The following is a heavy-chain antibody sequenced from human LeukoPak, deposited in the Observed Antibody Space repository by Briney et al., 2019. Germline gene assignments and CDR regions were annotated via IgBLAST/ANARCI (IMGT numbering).Heavy chain of an antibody. J-gene: IGHJ5*02. CDR1: GYTFTSYD. CDR2: MNPSSGNT. CDR3: ARGPLVRLPSSFDP. Sequence: ASVKVSCKASGYTFTSYDINWVRQATGQGLEWMGWMNPSSGNTGSAQRFQGRVTMTRDTSRSTAYMELRSLTSEDTAVYYCARGPLVRLPSSFDPWGQGTLVTVSS. V-gene: IGHV1-8*01. D-gene: IGHD3-16*02.